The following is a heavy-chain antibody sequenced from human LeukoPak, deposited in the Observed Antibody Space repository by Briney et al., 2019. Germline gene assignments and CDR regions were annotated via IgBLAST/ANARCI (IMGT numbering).Heavy chain of an antibody. Sequence: PSETLSLTCAVYGGSFSGYYWSWLRQPPGKGLEWIGEINHSGSTNYNPSLKSRVTISVDTSKNQFSLKLSSVTAADTAVYYCRARVWFGELNYYYYYMDVWGKGTTVTVSS. CDR2: INHSGST. D-gene: IGHD3-10*01. CDR1: GGSFSGYY. CDR3: RARVWFGELNYYYYYMDV. J-gene: IGHJ6*03. V-gene: IGHV4-34*01.